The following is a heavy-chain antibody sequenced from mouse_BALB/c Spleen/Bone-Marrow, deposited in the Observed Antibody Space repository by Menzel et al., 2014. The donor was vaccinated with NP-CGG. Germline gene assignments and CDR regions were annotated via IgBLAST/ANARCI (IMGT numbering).Heavy chain of an antibody. D-gene: IGHD1-1*01. Sequence: EVKVEESGGGLVQPGGSMKLSCVASGFTFSNYWMNWVRQSPEKGLEWVAEIRLKSNNYATHYAESVKGRFTISRDDSKSSVYLQMNNLRAEDTGIYYCTRGIYYYGHYATDYWGQGTSVTVSS. J-gene: IGHJ4*01. CDR1: GFTFSNYW. CDR2: IRLKSNNYAT. CDR3: TRGIYYYGHYATDY. V-gene: IGHV6-6*02.